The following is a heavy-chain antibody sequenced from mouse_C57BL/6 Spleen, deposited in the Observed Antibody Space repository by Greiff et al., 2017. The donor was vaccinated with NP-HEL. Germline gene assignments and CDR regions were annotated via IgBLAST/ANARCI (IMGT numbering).Heavy chain of an antibody. CDR2: INPDSSTI. J-gene: IGHJ1*03. D-gene: IGHD1-1*01. V-gene: IGHV4-1*01. CDR3: ARYYYGSSYWYFDV. CDR1: GIDFSRYW. Sequence: DVKLQESGGGLVQPGGSLKLSCAASGIDFSRYWMSWVRRAPGKGLEWIGEINPDSSTINYAPSLKDKFIISRDNAKNTLYLQMSKVRSEDTALYYCARYYYGSSYWYFDVWGTGTTVTVSS.